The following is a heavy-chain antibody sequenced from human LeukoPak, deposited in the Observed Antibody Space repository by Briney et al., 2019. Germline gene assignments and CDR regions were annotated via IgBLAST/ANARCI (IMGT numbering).Heavy chain of an antibody. D-gene: IGHD5-18*01. CDR1: GGSISSSSYY. V-gene: IGHV4-39*01. J-gene: IGHJ4*02. CDR3: ARHPRRLWLYFDY. CDR2: IYYSGST. Sequence: PSETLSLTCTVSGGSISSSSYYWGWIRQPPGKGLEWIGSIYYSGSTYYNPSLKSRVTISVDTSKNQFSLKLSSVTAADTAVYYCARHPRRLWLYFDYWGQGTLVTVSS.